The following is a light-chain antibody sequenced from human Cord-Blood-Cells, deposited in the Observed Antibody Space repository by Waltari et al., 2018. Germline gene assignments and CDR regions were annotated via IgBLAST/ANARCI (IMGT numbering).Light chain of an antibody. CDR1: PSVSSSY. J-gene: IGKJ2*01. V-gene: IGKV3-20*01. Sequence: EIVLTQSPGTLSLSPGERATLSCRASPSVSSSYLAWYQQKPGQAPRLLIYGASSRATGIPDRFSGSGSGTGFTLTISRLGPEDFAVYYCQQYGSSLYTFGQGTKLEIK. CDR2: GAS. CDR3: QQYGSSLYT.